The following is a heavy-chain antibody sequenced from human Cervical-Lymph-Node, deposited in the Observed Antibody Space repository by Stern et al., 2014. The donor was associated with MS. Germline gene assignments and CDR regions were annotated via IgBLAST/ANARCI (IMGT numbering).Heavy chain of an antibody. CDR2: IYPRDSDT. J-gene: IGHJ4*02. D-gene: IGHD1-26*01. CDR1: GYSFTNYW. V-gene: IGHV5-51*03. Sequence: EVQLLESGAEVKKPGGSLKISCKTAGYSFTNYWIGWVRQMTGKGVKWMGIIYPRDSDTRDSPSFQGQVNISADKSIGTAYLQWRSLKASDSGIYYCARGAPPENWGQGTLVTVSS. CDR3: ARGAPPEN.